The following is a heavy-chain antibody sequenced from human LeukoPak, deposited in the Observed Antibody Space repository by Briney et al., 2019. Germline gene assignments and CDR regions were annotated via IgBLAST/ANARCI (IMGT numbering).Heavy chain of an antibody. CDR1: GYTFTGYY. Sequence: ASVKVSCKASGYTFTGYYMHWVRQAPGQGLEWMGRINPNSGGTNYAQKFQGRVTMTRDTSISTAYMELSRLRSDDTAVYYCAREYLRSTSCYTCGRFGYWGQGTLVTVSS. CDR2: INPNSGGT. V-gene: IGHV1-2*06. J-gene: IGHJ4*02. D-gene: IGHD2-2*02. CDR3: AREYLRSTSCYTCGRFGY.